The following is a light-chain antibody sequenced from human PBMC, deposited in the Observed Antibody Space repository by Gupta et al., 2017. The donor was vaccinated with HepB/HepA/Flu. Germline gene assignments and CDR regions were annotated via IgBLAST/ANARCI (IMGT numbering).Light chain of an antibody. J-gene: IGKJ3*01. Sequence: EVVVTQPPVPLSVAPGGRATFSCWALESVNSNFAWYQQKPGQDPSLLIFASPTTAPGIPARFSGSGSGTEFTLTISIRQSEAFAVYYCQEYNNWPPIFTFGPGTKVDIK. CDR1: ESVNSN. V-gene: IGKV3-15*01. CDR3: QEYNNWPPIFT. CDR2: ASP.